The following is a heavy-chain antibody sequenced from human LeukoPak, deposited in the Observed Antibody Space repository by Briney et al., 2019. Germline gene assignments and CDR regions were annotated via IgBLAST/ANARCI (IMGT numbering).Heavy chain of an antibody. D-gene: IGHD3-16*01. Sequence: SETQSLTCGVSGESFSGYYWNWIRQPPGNGLEWIGEINPSGGTNYSPSLKSRATISVDTSTNQFSLKVTSVTAADTAVYYCARGSNRARLANWGRGTQVTVSS. CDR3: ARGSNRARLAN. J-gene: IGHJ4*02. CDR2: INPSGGT. V-gene: IGHV4-34*01. CDR1: GESFSGYY.